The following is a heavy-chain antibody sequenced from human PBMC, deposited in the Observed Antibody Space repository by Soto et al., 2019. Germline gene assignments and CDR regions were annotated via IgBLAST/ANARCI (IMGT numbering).Heavy chain of an antibody. J-gene: IGHJ4*02. CDR2: ISYDGSNK. D-gene: IGHD1-26*01. CDR1: GFTFSSYG. V-gene: IGHV3-30*18. Sequence: QVQLVESGGGVVQPGRSLRLSCAASGFTFSSYGMHWVRQAPGKGLEWVAVISYDGSNKYYADSVKGRFTISRDNSKNTLYLQMNSLRAEATAVYYCAKDAHSGSYHIDYWGQGTLVTVSS. CDR3: AKDAHSGSYHIDY.